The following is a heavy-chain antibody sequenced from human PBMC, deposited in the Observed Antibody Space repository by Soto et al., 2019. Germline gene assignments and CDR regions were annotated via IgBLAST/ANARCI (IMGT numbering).Heavy chain of an antibody. CDR1: GFTFSSYA. CDR2: ISYDGSNK. CDR3: ARGQHYDFWSGDYYYYGMDV. D-gene: IGHD3-3*01. J-gene: IGHJ6*02. Sequence: GGSLRLSCAASGFTFSSYAMHWVRQAPGKGLEWVAVISYDGSNKYYADSVKGRFTISRDNSKNTLYLQMNSLRAEDTAVYYCARGQHYDFWSGDYYYYGMDVWGQGTTVTVSS. V-gene: IGHV3-30-3*01.